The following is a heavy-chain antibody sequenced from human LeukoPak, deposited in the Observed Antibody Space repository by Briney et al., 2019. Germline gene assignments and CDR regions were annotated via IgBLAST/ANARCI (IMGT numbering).Heavy chain of an antibody. D-gene: IGHD3-16*02. V-gene: IGHV4-34*01. CDR2: INHSGST. CDR3: ARSGMITFGGVIAPYYFDY. CDR1: GGSVSGYY. Sequence: SETLSLTCAVYGGSVSGYYWSWIRQPPGKGLEWIGDINHSGSTNYNPSLKSRVTTSVDTSKNQFSLKLSSVTAADTAVYYCARSGMITFGGVIAPYYFDYWGQGTLVTVSS. J-gene: IGHJ4*02.